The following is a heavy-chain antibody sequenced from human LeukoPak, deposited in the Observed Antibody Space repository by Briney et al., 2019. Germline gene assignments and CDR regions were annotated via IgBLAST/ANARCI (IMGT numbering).Heavy chain of an antibody. CDR1: GFTFDDYA. CDR2: ISWNSGSI. CDR3: AKDLGARGEWELPHFDY. Sequence: PGGSLRLSCAASGFTFDDYAMHWVRQAPGKGLEWVSGISWNSGSIGYADSVKGRFTISRDNAKNSLYLQMNSLGAEDTALYYCAKDLGARGEWELPHFDYWGQGTLVTVSS. J-gene: IGHJ4*02. V-gene: IGHV3-9*01. D-gene: IGHD1-26*01.